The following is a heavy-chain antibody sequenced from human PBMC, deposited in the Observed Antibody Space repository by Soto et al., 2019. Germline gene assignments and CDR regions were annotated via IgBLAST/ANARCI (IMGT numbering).Heavy chain of an antibody. D-gene: IGHD4-17*01. J-gene: IGHJ1*01. Sequence: SETLSLTCTVSGGSISSGGYYWSWIRQHPGKGLEWIGYIYYSGSTYYNPSLKSRVTISVDTSKNPFSLKLSSVTAADTAVYYCARVMKDGDFRYRYRAGDPIQHWGQGTLVTVSS. CDR2: IYYSGST. CDR3: ARVMKDGDFRYRYRAGDPIQH. V-gene: IGHV4-31*03. CDR1: GGSISSGGYY.